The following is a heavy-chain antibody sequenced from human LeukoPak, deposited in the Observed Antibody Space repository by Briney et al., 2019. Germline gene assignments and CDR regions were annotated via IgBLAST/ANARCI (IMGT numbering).Heavy chain of an antibody. CDR3: SKDESLYYGDVEDAFDI. CDR1: GFNFDNYA. D-gene: IGHD3-3*01. V-gene: IGHV3-9*01. J-gene: IGHJ3*02. Sequence: GSSRRLSCAATGFNFDNYAMHWVRQAPGKGLEWVSGIRWNSGSIGYADSVKGRFTISRDNAKNSLYLQMNSLRAEDTALYYCSKDESLYYGDVEDAFDIWGQGTMVTVSS. CDR2: IRWNSGSI.